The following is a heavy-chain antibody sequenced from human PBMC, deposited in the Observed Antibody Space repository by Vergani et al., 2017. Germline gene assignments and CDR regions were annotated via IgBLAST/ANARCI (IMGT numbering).Heavy chain of an antibody. CDR3: ARVRTRERTTDDYRFDP. V-gene: IGHV1-8*01. Sequence: QVQLVQSGAEVKKPGASVKVSCKASGYTFTSYDINWVRQATGQGLEWMGWMNPTSGNTGYAQKFQGRITMTRDTSMSTAYMELSSIRSDDTAVYYCARVRTRERTTDDYRFDPWGQGTLVTVSS. CDR2: MNPTSGNT. CDR1: GYTFTSYD. J-gene: IGHJ5*02. D-gene: IGHD4-11*01.